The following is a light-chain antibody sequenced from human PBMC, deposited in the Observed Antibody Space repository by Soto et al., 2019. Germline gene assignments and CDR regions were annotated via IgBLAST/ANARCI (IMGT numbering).Light chain of an antibody. CDR1: SSDVGGYKY. CDR3: SSYRSSSTLDV. CDR2: DVS. Sequence: QSVLTQPASVSGSPGQSITISCTGTSSDVGGYKYVYWYQQHPGKAPKLMIYDVSNRPSGVSNRFSGSKSCNTASLNISGRQAEDEAAYYCSSYRSSSTLDVFGTGTKVTVL. V-gene: IGLV2-14*01. J-gene: IGLJ1*01.